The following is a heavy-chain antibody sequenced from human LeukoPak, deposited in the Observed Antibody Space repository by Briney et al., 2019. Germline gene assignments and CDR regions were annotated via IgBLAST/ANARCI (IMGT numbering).Heavy chain of an antibody. CDR1: GGTFSSYA. CDR2: IIPIFGTA. V-gene: IGHV1-69*05. J-gene: IGHJ5*02. D-gene: IGHD2-2*01. CDR3: ARGSLDIVVVPAATWFDP. Sequence: ASVKVSCKASGGTFSSYAISWVRQAPGQGLEWMGGIIPIFGTANYAQKLQGRVTITTDESTSTAYMELSSLRSEDTAVYYCARGSLDIVVVPAATWFDPWGQGTLVTVSS.